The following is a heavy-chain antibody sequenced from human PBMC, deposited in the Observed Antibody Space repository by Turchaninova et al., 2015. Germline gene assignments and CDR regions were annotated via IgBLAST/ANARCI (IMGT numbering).Heavy chain of an antibody. Sequence: QAQQVQSGAAGKTPGAAGRVPCTASGYSVKSYGITWGGRAPRQGLEWMGWISPYNGNTNYAQKFQGRVIMTTDTSMSTAYMETRSLISDDTAVYYCARDWGPGGSHYDATDVWGQGTAVTVSS. CDR2: ISPYNGNT. D-gene: IGHD3-10*01. CDR1: GYSVKSYG. J-gene: IGHJ6*02. V-gene: IGHV1-18*04. CDR3: ARDWGPGGSHYDATDV.